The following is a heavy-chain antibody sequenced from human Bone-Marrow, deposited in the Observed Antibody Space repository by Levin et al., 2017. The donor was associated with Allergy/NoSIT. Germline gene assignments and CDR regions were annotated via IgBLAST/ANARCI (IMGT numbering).Heavy chain of an antibody. D-gene: IGHD2-15*01. V-gene: IGHV3-48*02. Sequence: GGSLRLSCAASGFTFSSYSMNWVRQAPGKGLEWVSYISSSSSTIYYAESVKGRLTISRDNVKNSLYLQMNSLRDEDTAVYYCARGLGDSPGLFDYWAQGTLVTVSS. CDR1: GFTFSSYS. J-gene: IGHJ4*02. CDR2: ISSSSSTI. CDR3: ARGLGDSPGLFDY.